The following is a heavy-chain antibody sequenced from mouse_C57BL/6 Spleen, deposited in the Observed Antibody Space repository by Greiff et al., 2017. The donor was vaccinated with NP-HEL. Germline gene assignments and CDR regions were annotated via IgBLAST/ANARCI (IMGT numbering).Heavy chain of an antibody. Sequence: EVQLVESGGGLVKPGGSLKLSCAASGFTFSDYGMHWVRQAPEKGLEWVAYISSGSSTIYYADTVKGRFTISRDNAKNTLFLQMTSLRSEDTAMYYCARHDGYYYYAMDYWGQGTSVTVSS. J-gene: IGHJ4*01. V-gene: IGHV5-17*01. CDR1: GFTFSDYG. CDR2: ISSGSSTI. CDR3: ARHDGYYYYAMDY. D-gene: IGHD2-3*01.